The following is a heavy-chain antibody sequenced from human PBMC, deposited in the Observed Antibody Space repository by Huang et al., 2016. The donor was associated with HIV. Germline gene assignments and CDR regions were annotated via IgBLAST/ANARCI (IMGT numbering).Heavy chain of an antibody. CDR3: TRALVGAIDY. Sequence: VKVFCKASGYTFTSYGFSWVRQVTGQGLEWMGWISAYNGTRNYAQEFQGRVTMTTDTFTTTAYMELRGLRSDDTAVYYCTRALVGAIDYWGQGTLVTVSP. V-gene: IGHV1-18*04. CDR2: ISAYNGTR. J-gene: IGHJ4*02. CDR1: GYTFTSYG. D-gene: IGHD1-26*01.